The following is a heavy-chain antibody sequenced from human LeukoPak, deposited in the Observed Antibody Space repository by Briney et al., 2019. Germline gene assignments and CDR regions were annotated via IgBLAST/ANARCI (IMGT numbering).Heavy chain of an antibody. V-gene: IGHV3-30*02. CDR3: AMGDIVVVVARY. D-gene: IGHD2-15*01. J-gene: IGHJ4*02. Sequence: PGGSLRLCCAASGFTFSSYGMHWVRQAPGKGLEWVAFIRYDGSNKYYADSVKGRFTISRDNSKNTLYLQMNSLRAEDTAVYYCAMGDIVVVVARYWGQGTLVTVSS. CDR2: IRYDGSNK. CDR1: GFTFSSYG.